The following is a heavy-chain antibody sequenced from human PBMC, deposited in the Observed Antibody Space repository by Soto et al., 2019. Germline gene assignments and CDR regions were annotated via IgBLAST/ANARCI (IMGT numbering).Heavy chain of an antibody. CDR2: IYYNGNT. V-gene: IGHV4-39*01. Sequence: QLQLQESGPGLVKPSETLSLTCTVSGGSIDSSNYYWDWIRQPPGKGLEWIGTIYYNGNTYYNPSLKRRVTMSVDTSKNQFSLKLISVTAADTAVYYCARHFVAVVIKGWGYWGQGTLVTVSS. CDR3: ARHFVAVVIKGWGY. CDR1: GGSIDSSNYY. D-gene: IGHD3-22*01. J-gene: IGHJ4*02.